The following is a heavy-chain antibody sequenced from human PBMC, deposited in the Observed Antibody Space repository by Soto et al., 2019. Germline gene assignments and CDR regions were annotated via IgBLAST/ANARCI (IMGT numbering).Heavy chain of an antibody. CDR3: AREELRGVAFDI. J-gene: IGHJ3*02. V-gene: IGHV3-33*01. Sequence: HPGGSLRLSCAASGFTFSSYGMHWVRQAPGKGLEWVAVIWYDGSNKYYADSVKGRFTISRDNSKNTLYLQMNSLRAEDTAVYYCAREELRGVAFDIWGQGTMVTVSS. CDR1: GFTFSSYG. D-gene: IGHD1-26*01. CDR2: IWYDGSNK.